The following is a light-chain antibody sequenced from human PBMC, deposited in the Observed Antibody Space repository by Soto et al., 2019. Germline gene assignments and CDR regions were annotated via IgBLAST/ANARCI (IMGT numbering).Light chain of an antibody. Sequence: QSVLTQPPSVSGAPGQRVTISCTGSSSNLGSGYDVHWYQHLPGTAPKLLIYGNSNRPSGVPDRFSGSKSDTSAALAITGLQAEDEADYYGQSYDSSLSGVLFGGGTKLTVL. V-gene: IGLV1-40*01. CDR1: SSNLGSGYD. CDR3: QSYDSSLSGVL. J-gene: IGLJ2*01. CDR2: GNS.